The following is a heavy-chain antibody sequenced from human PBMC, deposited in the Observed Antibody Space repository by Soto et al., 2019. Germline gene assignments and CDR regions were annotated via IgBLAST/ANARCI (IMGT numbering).Heavy chain of an antibody. J-gene: IGHJ6*03. Sequence: QLQLQESGPGLVKPSETLSLTCTVSGGSISSSSYYWGWIRQPPGKGLEWIGSIYYSGSTYYNPSLKSRVTISVDTSKNQFSLKLSSVTAADTAVYYCARHDRYSGYDYYYYYYMDVWGKGTTVTVSS. CDR1: GGSISSSSYY. D-gene: IGHD5-12*01. V-gene: IGHV4-39*01. CDR2: IYYSGST. CDR3: ARHDRYSGYDYYYYYYMDV.